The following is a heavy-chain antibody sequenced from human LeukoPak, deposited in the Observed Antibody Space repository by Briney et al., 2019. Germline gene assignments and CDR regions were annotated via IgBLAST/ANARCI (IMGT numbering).Heavy chain of an antibody. CDR2: INWNGGST. CDR3: ARDANNWNDRQNWFDP. CDR1: GFTFDDYG. D-gene: IGHD1-1*01. Sequence: GGSLRLSCAASGFTFDDYGMSWVRQAPGKGLEWVSGINWNGGSTGYADSAKGRFTISRDNAKNSLYLQMNSLRAEDTALYYCARDANNWNDRQNWFDPWGQGTLVTVSS. J-gene: IGHJ5*02. V-gene: IGHV3-20*04.